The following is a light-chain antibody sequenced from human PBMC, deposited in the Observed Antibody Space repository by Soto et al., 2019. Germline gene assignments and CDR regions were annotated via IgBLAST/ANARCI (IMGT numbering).Light chain of an antibody. J-gene: IGKJ3*01. V-gene: IGKV3-15*01. CDR3: QQYNNWPFT. Sequence: EIVKTQSPATLSVSPGERATLSCRASQSVSSNLAWYQQKPGQAPRLLIYGASTRATGIPARFSGSGSGTEFNLTISSLQSEDFAVYYCQQYNNWPFTFGPGTKVDIK. CDR1: QSVSSN. CDR2: GAS.